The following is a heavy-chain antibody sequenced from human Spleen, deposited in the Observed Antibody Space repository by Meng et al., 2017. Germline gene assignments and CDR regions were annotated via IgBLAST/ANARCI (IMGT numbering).Heavy chain of an antibody. J-gene: IGHJ4*02. V-gene: IGHV4-39*07. CDR2: IYYSGTT. CDR3: AREGSYGYFD. CDR1: GFTLSSYA. Sequence: GSLRLSCAASGFTLSSYAMSWVRQSPGKGLEWIGSIYYSGTTYYNPSLKSRVTISVDTSKNQFSLKLTSVTAADTAVYYCAREGSYGYFDWGQGTLVTVSS. D-gene: IGHD5-18*01.